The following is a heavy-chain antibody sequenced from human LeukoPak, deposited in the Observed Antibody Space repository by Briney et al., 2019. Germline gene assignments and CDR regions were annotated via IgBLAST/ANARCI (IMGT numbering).Heavy chain of an antibody. J-gene: IGHJ4*02. D-gene: IGHD2-2*01. V-gene: IGHV3-9*01. CDR2: ISWNSGSI. CDR3: TRVRVVVPSAFDYCDF. CDR1: GFTFDDYA. Sequence: GGSLRLSCAASGFTFDDYAMHWVRQAPWKGLEWVSGISWNSGSIGYADSVKGRFTISRDNAENSLFLQMNSLRAEDTAVYYCTRVRVVVPSAFDYCDFWGQGTLVTVSS.